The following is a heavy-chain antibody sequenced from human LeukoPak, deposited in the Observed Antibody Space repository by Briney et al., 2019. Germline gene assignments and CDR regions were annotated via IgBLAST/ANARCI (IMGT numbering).Heavy chain of an antibody. D-gene: IGHD5-18*01. J-gene: IGHJ4*02. CDR2: IIPIFGTA. Sequence: GASVKVSCKASGGTFSSYAISWVRQAPGQGLEWMGGIIPIFGTANYAQKFQGRVTITADESTSTAYMELSSLRSEDTAVYYCARARGTAMVPYYFDYWGQGTLVTVSS. CDR3: ARARGTAMVPYYFDY. CDR1: GGTFSSYA. V-gene: IGHV1-69*13.